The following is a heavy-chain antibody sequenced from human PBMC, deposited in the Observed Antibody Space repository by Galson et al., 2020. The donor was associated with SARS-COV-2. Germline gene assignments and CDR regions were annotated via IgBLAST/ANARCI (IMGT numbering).Heavy chain of an antibody. CDR1: GYTFTSYG. CDR2: ISAYNGNT. Sequence: ASVKVSCKASGYTFTSYGISWVRQAPGQGLEWMGWISAYNGNTNYAQKLQGRVTMTTDTSTSTAYMELRGLRSDDTAVYYCARDRGPRGTSSIDRIVVTRDAGLGDWGQGTLVTVSS. V-gene: IGHV1-18*04. J-gene: IGHJ1*01. D-gene: IGHD2-15*01. CDR3: ARDRGPRGTSSIDRIVVTRDAGLGD.